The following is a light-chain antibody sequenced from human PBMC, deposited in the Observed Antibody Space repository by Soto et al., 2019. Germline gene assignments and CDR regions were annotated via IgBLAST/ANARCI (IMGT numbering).Light chain of an antibody. Sequence: DIQMTQSPASLSASVGDRVTITCQASQDIRKYLSWYQQKPGRAPKLLIYGASYLETGVPSRFSRCRYVTDLTATISSLQPEDIATYYGQHYDHLPPFTFGPGTKV. CDR1: QDIRKY. V-gene: IGKV1-33*01. CDR3: QHYDHLPPFT. J-gene: IGKJ3*01. CDR2: GAS.